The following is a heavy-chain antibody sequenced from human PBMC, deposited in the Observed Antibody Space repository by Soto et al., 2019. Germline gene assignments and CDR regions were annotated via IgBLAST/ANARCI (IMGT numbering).Heavy chain of an antibody. CDR3: ARQRDYNILTGYSYYFDY. J-gene: IGHJ4*02. D-gene: IGHD3-9*01. Sequence: GESLKISCKGSGYSFTSYWIGWVRQMPGKGLEWMGIIYPGDSDTRYSPSFQGQVTISADKSISTAYLQWSSLQASDTAIYYCARQRDYNILTGYSYYFDYWGQGALVTAPQ. CDR1: GYSFTSYW. CDR2: IYPGDSDT. V-gene: IGHV5-51*01.